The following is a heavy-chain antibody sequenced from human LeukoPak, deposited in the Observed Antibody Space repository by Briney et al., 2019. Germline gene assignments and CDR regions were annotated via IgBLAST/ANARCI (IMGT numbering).Heavy chain of an antibody. CDR3: ARDRGVAAFDI. Sequence: GGSLRLSCAASGFTFRSYEMNWVRQAPGKGLEWVSFISSTGVTIYYADSVKGRFTISRDNAKNSLYLQMNSLRAEDTAVYYCARDRGVAAFDIWGQGTMVTVSS. D-gene: IGHD6-25*01. J-gene: IGHJ3*02. V-gene: IGHV3-48*03. CDR2: ISSTGVTI. CDR1: GFTFRSYE.